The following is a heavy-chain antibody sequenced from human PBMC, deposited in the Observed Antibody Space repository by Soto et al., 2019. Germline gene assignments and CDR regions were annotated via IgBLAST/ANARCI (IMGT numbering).Heavy chain of an antibody. CDR3: AKEIVGAINY. V-gene: IGHV3-9*01. CDR2: ISWNSGKI. J-gene: IGHJ4*02. CDR1: GFTFDDYA. Sequence: EVQLVESGGGLVQPGRSLRLSCAASGFTFDDYAMHWVRQAPGKGLEWVSGISWNSGKIGYADYVKGRFTIARDNANNALYLQMNSLRPEDTAFYYCAKEIVGAINYWGQGTLVTVSS. D-gene: IGHD1-26*01.